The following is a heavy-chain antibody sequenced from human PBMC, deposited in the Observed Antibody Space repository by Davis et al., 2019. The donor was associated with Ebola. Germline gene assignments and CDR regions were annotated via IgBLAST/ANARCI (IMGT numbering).Heavy chain of an antibody. CDR3: TLLQEHL. CDR2: INTNTGNP. V-gene: IGHV7-4-1*02. J-gene: IGHJ6*01. CDR1: GYTFTSYA. Sequence: AASVKVSRKASGYTFTSYAMNWVRQAPGQGLEWMGWINTNTGNPTYAQGFTGRFVFSLDTSVSTAYLQISSLHQGPIGLPPGTLLQEHLWG.